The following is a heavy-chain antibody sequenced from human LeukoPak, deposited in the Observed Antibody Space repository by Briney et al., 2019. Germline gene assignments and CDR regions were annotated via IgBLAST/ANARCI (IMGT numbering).Heavy chain of an antibody. Sequence: GASVKVSCKASGYTFTSYGISWVRQAPGQRLEWMGWINAGNGNTKYSQKFQGRVTITRDTSASTAYMELSSLRSEDTAVYYCARDPDLYYYDSSGYLNQYYYYYGMDVWGQGTTVTVSS. J-gene: IGHJ6*02. D-gene: IGHD3-22*01. V-gene: IGHV1-3*01. CDR3: ARDPDLYYYDSSGYLNQYYYYYGMDV. CDR1: GYTFTSYG. CDR2: INAGNGNT.